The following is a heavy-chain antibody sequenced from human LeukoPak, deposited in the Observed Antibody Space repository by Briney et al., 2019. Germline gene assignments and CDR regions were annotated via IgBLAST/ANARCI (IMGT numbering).Heavy chain of an antibody. J-gene: IGHJ3*02. CDR3: AKDFGELLYGDTFDI. CDR1: GFIFSSYS. CDR2: MSYDGTNK. V-gene: IGHV3-30*18. Sequence: PGGSLRLSCAASGFIFSSYSMHWVRQARGKGLEWVAVMSYDGTNKYYADSVKGRFTISRDNSKNTLYLQMNSLRAEDTAVYYCAKDFGELLYGDTFDIWGQGTMVAVSS. D-gene: IGHD3-10*01.